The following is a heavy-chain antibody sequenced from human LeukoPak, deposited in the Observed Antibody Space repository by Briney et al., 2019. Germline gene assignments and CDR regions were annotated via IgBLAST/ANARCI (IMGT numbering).Heavy chain of an antibody. CDR2: IYYSGST. J-gene: IGHJ4*02. D-gene: IGHD1-14*01. CDR1: GDSISSSSYY. V-gene: IGHV4-39*07. CDR3: ARDITGSFDY. Sequence: SETLSLTCTVSGDSISSSSYYWGWIRQPPVKGLEWIGSIYYSGSTYYNPSLRSRVTISVDTSKNQFSLKLSSVTAADTAVYYCARDITGSFDYWGQGNLVTVSS.